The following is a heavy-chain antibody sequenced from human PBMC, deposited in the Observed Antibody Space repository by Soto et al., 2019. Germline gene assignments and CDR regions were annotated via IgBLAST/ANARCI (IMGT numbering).Heavy chain of an antibody. D-gene: IGHD5-18*01. V-gene: IGHV3-11*01. CDR3: ARAGYSYAPGYYYGMDV. CDR2: ISSSGSTI. J-gene: IGHJ6*02. Sequence: GGSLRLSCAASGFTFSDYYMSWIRQAPGKGLEWVSYISSSGSTIYYADSVKGRFTISRDDAKNSLYLQMNSLRAEDTAVYYCARAGYSYAPGYYYGMDVWGQGTTVTVSS. CDR1: GFTFSDYY.